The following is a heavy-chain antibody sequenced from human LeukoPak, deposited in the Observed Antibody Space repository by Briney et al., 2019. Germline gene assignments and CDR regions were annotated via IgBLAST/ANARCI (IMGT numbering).Heavy chain of an antibody. CDR1: GGSISSHY. D-gene: IGHD1-26*01. Sequence: SETLSLTCTVSGGSISSHYWSWIRPPPGQGREWIGYIYYTGSTNYDPSLKSRVTISVDTSRNQFSLKLSSVTAADTAVYYCARWLVGATLGYWGQGTLVTVSS. CDR3: ARWLVGATLGY. CDR2: IYYTGST. J-gene: IGHJ4*02. V-gene: IGHV4-59*11.